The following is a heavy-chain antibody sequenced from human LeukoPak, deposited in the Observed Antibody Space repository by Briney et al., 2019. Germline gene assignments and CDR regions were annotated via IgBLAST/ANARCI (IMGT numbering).Heavy chain of an antibody. CDR3: ARRAPESPNYDYVWGSYRSGGTIDY. CDR2: INHSGST. Sequence: PSETLSLTCAVYGGSFSGYYWSWIRQPPGKGLEWIGEINHSGSTNYNPSLKSRVTISVDTSRNQFSLKLSSVTAADTAVYYCARRAPESPNYDYVWGSYRSGGTIDYWGQGTLVTVSS. J-gene: IGHJ4*02. V-gene: IGHV4-34*01. D-gene: IGHD3-16*02. CDR1: GGSFSGYY.